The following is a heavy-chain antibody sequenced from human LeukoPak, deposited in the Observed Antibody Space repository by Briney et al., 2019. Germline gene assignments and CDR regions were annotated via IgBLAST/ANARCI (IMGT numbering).Heavy chain of an antibody. Sequence: SETLSLTCTVSGGSISSSSYYWGWIRQPPGKGLEWIGSIYYSGSTYYNPSLKSRVTISVDTSKNQFSLKLSSVTAADTAVYYCATGLGRYSYGYFCCSSWFDPWAREPWSPSPQ. CDR2: IYYSGST. CDR1: GGSISSSSYY. J-gene: IGHJ5*02. CDR3: ATGLGRYSYGYFCCSSWFDP. V-gene: IGHV4-39*07. D-gene: IGHD5-18*01.